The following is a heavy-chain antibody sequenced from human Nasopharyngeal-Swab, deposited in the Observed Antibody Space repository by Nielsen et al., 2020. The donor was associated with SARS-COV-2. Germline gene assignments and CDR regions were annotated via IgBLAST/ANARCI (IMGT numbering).Heavy chain of an antibody. CDR2: LRYDGSNK. V-gene: IGHV3-30*02. D-gene: IGHD2-2*01. CDR3: AKEECTGISCIRGFDY. Sequence: GGSLRLSYAASGFIFSNYAMQWVRQAPGKGLEWVAFLRYDGSNKRYADFVKGRFTISRDNSKNALYLEMNSLRAEDTAVYYCAKEECTGISCIRGFDYWGQGTLVTVSS. CDR1: GFIFSNYA. J-gene: IGHJ4*02.